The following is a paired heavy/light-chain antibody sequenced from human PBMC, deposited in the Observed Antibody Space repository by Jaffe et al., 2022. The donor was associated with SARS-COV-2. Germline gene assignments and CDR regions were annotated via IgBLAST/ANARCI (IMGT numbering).Heavy chain of an antibody. Sequence: EVQLVESGGGLVKPGGSLRLSCVASGFSFSIYSMNWVRQAPGKGLEWVSSIASDSSNTYYADSVKGRFTISRDNAKNSLYLQMNSLRGEDTAVYYCARHWQLRYGMDVWGQGTTVTVSS. CDR3: ARHWQLRYGMDV. V-gene: IGHV3-21*01. J-gene: IGHJ6*02. CDR2: IASDSSNT. CDR1: GFSFSIYS. D-gene: IGHD1-26*01.
Light chain of an antibody. J-gene: IGLJ3*02. CDR1: SSDVGSSIS. V-gene: IGLV2-14*03. Sequence: QSALTQPASVSGSPGQSITISCTGTSSDVGSSISVSWYQQHPAKAPKLLIYDVTDRPSGVSNRFSGSKSGNTASLTISGLRAEDEADYYCSSYTNTVTLVVFGGGTKLTVL. CDR3: SSYTNTVTLVV. CDR2: DVT.